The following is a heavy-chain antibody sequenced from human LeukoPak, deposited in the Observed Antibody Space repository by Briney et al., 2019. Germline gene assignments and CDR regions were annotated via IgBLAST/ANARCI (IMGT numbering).Heavy chain of an antibody. Sequence: ASVKVSCKASGYTFTSYGISWVRQAPEQGLEWMGWISAYNGNTNYAQKLQGRVTMTTDTSTSTAYMELRSLRSDDTAVYYCARDLRAELSHLSESDYWGQGTLVTVSS. J-gene: IGHJ4*02. CDR3: ARDLRAELSHLSESDY. V-gene: IGHV1-18*01. CDR2: ISAYNGNT. D-gene: IGHD2/OR15-2a*01. CDR1: GYTFTSYG.